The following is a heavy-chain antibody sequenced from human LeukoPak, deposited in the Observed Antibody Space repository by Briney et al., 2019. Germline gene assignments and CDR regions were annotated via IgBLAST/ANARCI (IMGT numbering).Heavy chain of an antibody. CDR2: IIPIFGTA. D-gene: IGHD3-22*01. CDR3: ARVATYYYDSSGSNDAFDI. CDR1: GGTFSSYA. V-gene: IGHV1-69*05. Sequence: SVKVSCKASGGTFSSYAISWVRQAPGQGLEWMGGIIPIFGTANYAQKFQGRVTITTDESTGTAYMELSSLRSEDTAVYYCARVATYYYDSSGSNDAFDIWGQGTMVTVSS. J-gene: IGHJ3*02.